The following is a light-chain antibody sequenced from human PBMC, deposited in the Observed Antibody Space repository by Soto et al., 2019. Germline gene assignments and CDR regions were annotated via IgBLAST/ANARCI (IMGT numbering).Light chain of an antibody. CDR2: PAS. CDR3: LQYYNFSWT. Sequence: AIQMTQSPSSLAASLGDRVAISCRASQDIRNTLAWYQQKPGEAPKLLIFPASNLQSGVPSRFRGSGSVTDCTLAITGLQPEDFETYYCLQYYNFSWTFGQGTKVDI. V-gene: IGKV1-6*01. J-gene: IGKJ1*01. CDR1: QDIRNT.